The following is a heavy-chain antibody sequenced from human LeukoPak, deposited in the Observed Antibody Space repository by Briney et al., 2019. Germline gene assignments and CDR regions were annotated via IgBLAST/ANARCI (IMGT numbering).Heavy chain of an antibody. D-gene: IGHD7-27*01. CDR1: GFTFSSYG. CDR3: AKGGTGDIDY. J-gene: IGHJ4*02. V-gene: IGHV3-30*18. Sequence: PGRSLRFSCAASGFTFSSYGMHWVRQAPGKGLEWVAVISYGGSNKYYADSVKGRFTISRDNSKNTLYLQMNSLRAEDTAVYYCAKGGTGDIDYWGQGTLVTVSS. CDR2: ISYGGSNK.